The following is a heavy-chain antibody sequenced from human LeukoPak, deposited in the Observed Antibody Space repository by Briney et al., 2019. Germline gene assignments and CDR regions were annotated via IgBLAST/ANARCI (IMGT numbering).Heavy chain of an antibody. CDR1: GYSISTGYY. J-gene: IGHJ4*02. D-gene: IGHD3-9*01. CDR2: FYHGGST. Sequence: SETLSLTCTVSGYSISTGYYWDWIRQPPGKGLEWIGTFYHGGSTYYNPSLKSRVTISVDTSKNQFSLNLTSVTAADTAVYYCARASGSSYYDILTGYYNPTSYFDYWGQGTLVTVSS. CDR3: ARASGSSYYDILTGYYNPTSYFDY. V-gene: IGHV4-38-2*02.